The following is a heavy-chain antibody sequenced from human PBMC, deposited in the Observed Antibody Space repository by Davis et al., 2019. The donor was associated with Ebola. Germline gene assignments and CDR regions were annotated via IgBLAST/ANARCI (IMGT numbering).Heavy chain of an antibody. J-gene: IGHJ4*02. Sequence: ASVQVSCNASGYTFTNYGITWVRQAPGQGLEWMGWINPHNGNTNYAQNVQGRVIMTSDTATTTAYMEVGSLRSDDTAVYYCARAQFPTTSDHWGQGTLGTVSS. CDR2: INPHNGNT. V-gene: IGHV1-18*04. CDR1: GYTFTNYG. CDR3: ARAQFPTTSDH. D-gene: IGHD1-1*01.